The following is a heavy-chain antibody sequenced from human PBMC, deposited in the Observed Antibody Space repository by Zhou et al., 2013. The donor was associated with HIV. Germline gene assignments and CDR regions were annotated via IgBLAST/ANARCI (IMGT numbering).Heavy chain of an antibody. CDR3: ARGDSSYSSGWYRYYYNYMDV. V-gene: IGHV1-8*01. J-gene: IGHJ6*03. Sequence: QVQLVQSGAEVKKPGASVKVSCKASGYTFTKNDINWVRQAPGQGLEWMGWMNPNSGNTGYAQKFQGRVSITRNNSITTAFMELRNLTSEDTAVYFCARGDSSYSSGWYRYYYNYMDVWGIGTTVTVSS. D-gene: IGHD6-19*01. CDR2: MNPNSGNT. CDR1: GYTFTKND.